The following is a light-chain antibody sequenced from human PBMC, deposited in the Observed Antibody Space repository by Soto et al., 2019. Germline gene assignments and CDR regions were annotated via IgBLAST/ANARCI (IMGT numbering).Light chain of an antibody. CDR1: QSISSW. V-gene: IGKV1-5*01. CDR3: QQYNSYSGWT. CDR2: DAS. Sequence: DIQMTQSPSALAASVGDRVTITCRASQSISSWLAWYQQKPGKAPKLLIYDASSLESGVPSRFSGSGSGTEFTLTISSLQPDDFATDYCQQYNSYSGWTFGQGTKVDIK. J-gene: IGKJ1*01.